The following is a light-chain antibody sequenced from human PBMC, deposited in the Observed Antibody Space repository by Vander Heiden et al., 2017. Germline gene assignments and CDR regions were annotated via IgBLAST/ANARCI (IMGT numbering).Light chain of an antibody. Sequence: DIQMTHSPSTLSASVGDRVTITCRASQSISSWLAWYQQNPGKAPKLLIYKASSLESGVPSRFSGSGSGTEFTLTISSLQPDDFATYYCQQYNSYRETFGGGTKVEIK. CDR2: KAS. V-gene: IGKV1-5*03. J-gene: IGKJ4*01. CDR3: QQYNSYRET. CDR1: QSISSW.